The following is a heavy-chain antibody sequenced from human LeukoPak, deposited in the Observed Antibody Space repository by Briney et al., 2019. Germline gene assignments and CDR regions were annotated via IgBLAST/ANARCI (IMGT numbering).Heavy chain of an antibody. CDR2: IYHSGST. V-gene: IGHV4-30-2*01. J-gene: IGHJ5*02. D-gene: IGHD3-3*01. Sequence: SETLSLTCAVSGGSISSGGYSWSWIRQPPGKGLEWIGYIYHSGSTYYNPSLKSRVTISVDRSKNQFSLKLSSVTAADTAVYYCARSFITIFGGAYNWFDPWGQGTLVTVSS. CDR1: GGSISSGGYS. CDR3: ARSFITIFGGAYNWFDP.